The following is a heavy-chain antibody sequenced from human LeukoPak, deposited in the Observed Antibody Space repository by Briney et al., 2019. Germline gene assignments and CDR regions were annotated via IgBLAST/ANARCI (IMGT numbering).Heavy chain of an antibody. CDR3: ARAPYGDYDSAFDI. V-gene: IGHV4-34*01. CDR1: GGSFSGYY. Sequence: SETLSLTCAVYGGSFSGYYWSWIRQPPGKGLEWSGEINHSGSTNYNPSLKSRGTISVDTSKNQFSLKLSSVTAADTAVYYCARAPYGDYDSAFDIWGQGTMVTVSS. J-gene: IGHJ3*02. D-gene: IGHD4-17*01. CDR2: INHSGST.